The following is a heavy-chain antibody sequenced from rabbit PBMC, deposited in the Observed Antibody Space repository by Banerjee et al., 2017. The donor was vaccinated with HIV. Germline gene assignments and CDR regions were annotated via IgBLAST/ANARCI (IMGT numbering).Heavy chain of an antibody. CDR3: LRRWGSMDL. D-gene: IGHD3-1*01. CDR2: IYAGSSGSP. Sequence: QEQLVEYGGDLVQPEGSLTLSCKASGFDFSSNAMCWVRQAPGKGLEWIACIYAGSSGSPFYAGWAKGRFPISKTSSTTVTLQMTSLTAADTATYFFLRRWGSMDLWGPGTLVTVS. CDR1: GFDFSSNA. J-gene: IGHJ4*01. V-gene: IGHV1S45*01.